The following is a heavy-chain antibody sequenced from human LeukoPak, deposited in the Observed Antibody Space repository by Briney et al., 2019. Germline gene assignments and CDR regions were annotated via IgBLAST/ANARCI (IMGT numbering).Heavy chain of an antibody. J-gene: IGHJ6*03. CDR1: GFTFSSYW. CDR3: ARDREGHRYGYDYYMDV. CDR2: IKQDGSEK. V-gene: IGHV3-7*01. D-gene: IGHD5-18*01. Sequence: GGSLRLSCAASGFTFSSYWMSWVRQAPGKGLEWVANIKQDGSEKYYVDSVKGRFTISRDNAKKSLYLQMNSLRAEDTAVYYCARDREGHRYGYDYYMDVWGKGTTVTVSS.